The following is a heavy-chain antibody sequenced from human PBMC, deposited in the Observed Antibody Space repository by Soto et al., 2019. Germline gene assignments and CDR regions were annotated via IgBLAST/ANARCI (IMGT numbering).Heavy chain of an antibody. J-gene: IGHJ4*02. D-gene: IGHD2-2*01. CDR3: ASVQLFGLDY. V-gene: IGHV3-7*03. Sequence: HPGGSLRLSCAASGFTFSSYWMSRVRQAPGKGLEWVANIKQDGSEKYYVDSVKGLFTISRDNAKNSLYLQMNSLRAEDTAVYYCASVQLFGLDYWGQGTLVTVSS. CDR2: IKQDGSEK. CDR1: GFTFSSYW.